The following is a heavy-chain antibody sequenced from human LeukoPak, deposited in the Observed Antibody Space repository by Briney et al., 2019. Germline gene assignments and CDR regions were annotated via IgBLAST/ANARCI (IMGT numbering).Heavy chain of an antibody. V-gene: IGHV4-34*01. D-gene: IGHD4-17*01. CDR3: AREGDYGDYYFDY. CDR2: INHSGST. Sequence: PSETLSLTCAVYGGSFSGYYWSWIRQPPGKGLEWIGEINHSGSTNYNPSLKSRVTISVDTSKNQFSLKLSSVTAADTAVYYCAREGDYGDYYFDYWGQGTLVTVSS. CDR1: GGSFSGYY. J-gene: IGHJ4*02.